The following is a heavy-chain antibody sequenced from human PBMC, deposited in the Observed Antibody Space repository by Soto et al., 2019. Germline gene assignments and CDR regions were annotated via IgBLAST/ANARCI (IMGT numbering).Heavy chain of an antibody. CDR2: ISYDGSNK. Sequence: QVQLVESGGGVVQPGRSLRLSCAASGFTFSSYGMHWVRQAPGKGLEWVAVISYDGSNKYYADSVKGRFTISRDNSKNTLYLQMNSLGAEDTAVYYCANAVRVDYWGQGTLVPVSS. V-gene: IGHV3-30*18. CDR3: ANAVRVDY. J-gene: IGHJ4*02. CDR1: GFTFSSYG. D-gene: IGHD3-10*01.